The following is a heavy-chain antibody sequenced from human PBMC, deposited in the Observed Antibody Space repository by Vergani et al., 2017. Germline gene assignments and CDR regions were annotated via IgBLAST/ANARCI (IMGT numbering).Heavy chain of an antibody. Sequence: QVQLVESGGGVVQPGESLRLSCAASGFTFSTYGMHWVRQAPGKGLEWVAFIQKDGIDKFYADSVRCRFTISRDISKNTLYLEMTSLSDEDTALYYCAKDITPAAAGTDYWGQGTLVTVSS. V-gene: IGHV3-30*02. CDR3: AKDITPAAAGTDY. CDR2: IQKDGIDK. J-gene: IGHJ4*02. D-gene: IGHD6-13*01. CDR1: GFTFSTYG.